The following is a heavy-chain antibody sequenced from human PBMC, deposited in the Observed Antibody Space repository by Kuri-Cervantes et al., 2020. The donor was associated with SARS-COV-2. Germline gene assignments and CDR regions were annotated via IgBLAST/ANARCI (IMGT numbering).Heavy chain of an antibody. J-gene: IGHJ6*03. CDR1: GGSISSSSYY. D-gene: IGHD2-2*01. CDR2: IYYSGST. V-gene: IGHV4-39*01. CDR3: ARAGPSEYCSSTSCYLRGLDYYYYYMDV. Sequence: SETLSLTCTVSGGSISSSSYYWGWIRQPPGKGLEWIGSIYYSGSTYYNPSLKSRVTISVDTSKNQFSLKLSSVTAADTAVYYCARAGPSEYCSSTSCYLRGLDYYYYYMDVWGKGTTVTVS.